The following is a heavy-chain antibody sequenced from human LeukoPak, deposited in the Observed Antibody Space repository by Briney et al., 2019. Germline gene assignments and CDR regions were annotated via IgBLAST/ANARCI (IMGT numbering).Heavy chain of an antibody. CDR2: IWHDGSNK. CDR3: AKGTYYYDSSGYPDY. Sequence: GGSLRLSCAASGFIFSSYWMSWVRQAPGKGLEWVAVIWHDGSNKYYADSVKGRFTISRDNSKNTLYLQMNSLGAEDTSVYYCAKGTYYYDSSGYPDYWGQGTLVTVSS. V-gene: IGHV3-33*06. CDR1: GFIFSSYW. D-gene: IGHD3-22*01. J-gene: IGHJ4*02.